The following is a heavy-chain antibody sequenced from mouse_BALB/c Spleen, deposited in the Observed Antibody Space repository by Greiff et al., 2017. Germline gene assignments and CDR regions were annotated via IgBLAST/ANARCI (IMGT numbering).Heavy chain of an antibody. D-gene: IGHD2-3*01. CDR1: GFSLTSYG. Sequence: QVQLKESGPRLVAPSQSLSITCTVSGFSLTSYGVHWVRQPPGKGLEWLGVIWAGGSTNYNSALMSRLSISKDNSKSQVFLKMNSLQTDDTAMYYCARGDYDGYYDAMDYWGQGTSVTVSS. CDR2: IWAGGST. V-gene: IGHV2-9*02. CDR3: ARGDYDGYYDAMDY. J-gene: IGHJ4*01.